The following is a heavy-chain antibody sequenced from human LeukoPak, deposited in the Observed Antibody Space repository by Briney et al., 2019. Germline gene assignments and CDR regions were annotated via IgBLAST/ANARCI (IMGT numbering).Heavy chain of an antibody. Sequence: PSETLSLTFTVSGGSISSSSYYWGWIRQPPGKGLEWIGSIYYSGSTYYNPSLKSRVTISVDTSKNQFSLKLSSVTAADTAVYYCARDHYSFTAYYFDYWGQGTLVTVSS. CDR1: GGSISSSSYY. D-gene: IGHD2-15*01. V-gene: IGHV4-39*07. J-gene: IGHJ4*02. CDR3: ARDHYSFTAYYFDY. CDR2: IYYSGST.